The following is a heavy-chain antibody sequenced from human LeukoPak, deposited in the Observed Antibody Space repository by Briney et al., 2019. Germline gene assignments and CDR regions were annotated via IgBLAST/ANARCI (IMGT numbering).Heavy chain of an antibody. V-gene: IGHV3-66*01. CDR3: AVKYYFDS. J-gene: IGHJ4*02. Sequence: EGSLRLSCAASGISVSSNYMTWVRQTPGKGLEWVSVIYSGGTTYYADSVKGGFTISRDSSKNTLYLQMNSLRAEDTAVYFCAVKYYFDSWGQGTLVTVSS. CDR2: IYSGGTT. CDR1: GISVSSNY.